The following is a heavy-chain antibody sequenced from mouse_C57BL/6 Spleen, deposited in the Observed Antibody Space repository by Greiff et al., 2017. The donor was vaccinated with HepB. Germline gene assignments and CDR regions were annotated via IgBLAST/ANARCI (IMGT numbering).Heavy chain of an antibody. J-gene: IGHJ3*01. CDR2: ISYDGSN. D-gene: IGHD3-2*02. V-gene: IGHV3-6*01. CDR1: GYSITSGYY. Sequence: EVQLVESGPGLVKPSQSLSLTCSVTGYSITSGYYWNWIRQFPGNKLEWMGYISYDGSNNYNPSLKNRISITRDTSKNQFFLKLNSVTTEDTATYYCARGGAQAPFAYWGQGTLVTVSA. CDR3: ARGGAQAPFAY.